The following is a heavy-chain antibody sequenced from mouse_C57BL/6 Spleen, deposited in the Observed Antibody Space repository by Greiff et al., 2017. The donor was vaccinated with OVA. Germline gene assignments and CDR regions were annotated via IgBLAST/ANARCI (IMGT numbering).Heavy chain of an antibody. J-gene: IGHJ3*01. D-gene: IGHD2-1*01. CDR2: IYPGSGNT. CDR3: ARESGNPWFAY. Sequence: VQLQQSGAELVRPGASVKLSCKASGYTFTDYYINWVKQRPGQGLEWIARIYPGSGNTYYNEKFKGKATLTAEKSSSTAYMQLSSLTSEDSAVYFCARESGNPWFAYWGQGTLVSVSA. CDR1: GYTFTDYY. V-gene: IGHV1-76*01.